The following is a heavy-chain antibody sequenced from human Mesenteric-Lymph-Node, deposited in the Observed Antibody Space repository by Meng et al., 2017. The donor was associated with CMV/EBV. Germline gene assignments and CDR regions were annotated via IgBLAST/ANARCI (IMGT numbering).Heavy chain of an antibody. CDR3: ARHDWFNWNDDAQGEGPDY. Sequence: SGSYCWGCIRQPPGEGLGWIASIHPRGSASYDPSHRSRVTISIDASHGHFSLELSPVTGTDTAVYYCARHDWFNWNDDAQGEGPDYWGQGTLVTVSS. V-gene: IGHV4-39*02. CDR1: SGSYC. CDR2: IHPRGSA. J-gene: IGHJ4*02. D-gene: IGHD1-20*01.